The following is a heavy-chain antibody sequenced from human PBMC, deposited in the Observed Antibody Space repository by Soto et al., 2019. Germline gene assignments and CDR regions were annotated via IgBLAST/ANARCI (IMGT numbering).Heavy chain of an antibody. J-gene: IGHJ3*01. Sequence: PGGSLRLSCAASGFTFSDHSMSWVRQSPGKGLEGVANIKQDGGEEDYVDSVKGRLTISRDNAKNSLYLQMNSLRAEDTAVYYCARVYYESRGPTKYRAFGLWGQGTMVTVSS. CDR3: ARVYYESRGPTKYRAFGL. D-gene: IGHD3-22*01. CDR2: IKQDGGEE. CDR1: GFTFSDHS. V-gene: IGHV3-7*01.